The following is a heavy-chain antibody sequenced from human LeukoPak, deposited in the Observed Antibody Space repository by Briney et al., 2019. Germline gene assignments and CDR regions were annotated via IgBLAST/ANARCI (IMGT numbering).Heavy chain of an antibody. D-gene: IGHD4-11*01. J-gene: IGHJ4*02. V-gene: IGHV3-23*01. CDR3: AKGKGVTTLNVGPYFDY. CDR2: ISHSGGST. CDR1: GFTFKTYV. Sequence: GGSLRLSCGASGFTFKTYVMNWVRQAPGKGLEWVSGISHSGGSTYYAESVTGRFTISRDHSKNTLYLQMNSLRAEDTAVYYCAKGKGVTTLNVGPYFDYWGQGALVTVSS.